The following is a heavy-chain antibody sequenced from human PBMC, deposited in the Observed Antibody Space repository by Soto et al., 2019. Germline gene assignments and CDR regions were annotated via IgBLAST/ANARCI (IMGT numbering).Heavy chain of an antibody. J-gene: IGHJ5*02. CDR3: AREMGTWLSNSVLDP. D-gene: IGHD1-7*01. CDR2: LCYTGNT. Sequence: QVQLQESGPGLVKTSVTLSLTCTVSGAPISSYCWSWIRQPPGRGLQWIGYLCYTGNTNYNPSLRSRLTISVDTSKNQFSLNLRSVTAADTAVYYCAREMGTWLSNSVLDPWGLGTLVTVSS. V-gene: IGHV4-59*01. CDR1: GAPISSYC.